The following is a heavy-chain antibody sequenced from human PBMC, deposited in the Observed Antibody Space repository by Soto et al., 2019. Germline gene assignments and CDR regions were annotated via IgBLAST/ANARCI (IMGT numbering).Heavy chain of an antibody. V-gene: IGHV3-48*03. Sequence: EVQLVESGGGLVQSGGSLRLSCAASGFTFSGYEMNWVRQAPGKGLEWVAYISDSGSTMFYPDSVKGGFTISRDNAKNSVYLQINNLRGEDTAVYYCARDGTNISSWYFDLWGRGTLVTVSS. CDR3: ARDGTNISSWYFDL. J-gene: IGHJ2*01. D-gene: IGHD6-13*01. CDR2: ISDSGSTM. CDR1: GFTFSGYE.